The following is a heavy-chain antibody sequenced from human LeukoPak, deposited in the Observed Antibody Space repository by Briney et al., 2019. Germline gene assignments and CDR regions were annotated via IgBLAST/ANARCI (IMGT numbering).Heavy chain of an antibody. CDR1: GGTFSSYA. V-gene: IGHV1-69*01. CDR2: IIPIFGTA. D-gene: IGHD6-13*01. J-gene: IGHJ3*02. Sequence: TVKVSCKASGGTFSSYAISWVRQAPGRGLEWMGGIIPIFGTANYAQKFQGRVTITADESTSTAYMELSSLRSEDTAVYYCARYSSSWYQGVYAFDIWGQGTMVTVSS. CDR3: ARYSSSWYQGVYAFDI.